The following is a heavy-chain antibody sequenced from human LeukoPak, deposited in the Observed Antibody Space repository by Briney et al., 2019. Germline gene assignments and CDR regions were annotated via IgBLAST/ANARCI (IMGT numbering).Heavy chain of an antibody. Sequence: GGSLRLSCAASGFTFSSYAMSWVRQAPGKGLEWVSAISGTGGRTYYADSVKGRFTISRDNSKNTLYLQMNSLRAEDAAVYYCASSGWGYYFDYWGQGTLVTVSS. J-gene: IGHJ4*02. CDR2: ISGTGGRT. D-gene: IGHD6-19*01. V-gene: IGHV3-23*01. CDR3: ASSGWGYYFDY. CDR1: GFTFSSYA.